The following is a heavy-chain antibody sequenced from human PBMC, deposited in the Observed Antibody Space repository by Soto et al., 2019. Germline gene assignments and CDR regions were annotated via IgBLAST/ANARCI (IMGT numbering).Heavy chain of an antibody. CDR3: ARVDSSSPNYYYYAMDV. J-gene: IGHJ6*02. Sequence: QVQLVESGGGVVQPGRSPRLSCAASGFTFSSYAMHWVRQAPGKGLEWVAITSYDGSNKYYADSVKGRFTISRDNSKNTLYVQMNSLRAEDTAVYYCARVDSSSPNYYYYAMDVWGQGTTVTVSS. D-gene: IGHD6-6*01. CDR2: TSYDGSNK. CDR1: GFTFSSYA. V-gene: IGHV3-30-3*01.